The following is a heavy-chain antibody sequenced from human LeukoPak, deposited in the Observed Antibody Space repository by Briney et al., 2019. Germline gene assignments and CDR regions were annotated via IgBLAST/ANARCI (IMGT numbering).Heavy chain of an antibody. J-gene: IGHJ3*02. CDR3: ARDISRGSDAFDI. D-gene: IGHD2-15*01. CDR2: ISSSSSTI. Sequence: QPGGSLRLSCAASGFTFSSYSMNWVRQAPGKGLEWVSYISSSSSTIYYADSVKGRFTISRDNAKNSLYLQMNSLRAEDTAVYYCARDISRGSDAFDIWGQGTMVTVSS. V-gene: IGHV3-48*01. CDR1: GFTFSSYS.